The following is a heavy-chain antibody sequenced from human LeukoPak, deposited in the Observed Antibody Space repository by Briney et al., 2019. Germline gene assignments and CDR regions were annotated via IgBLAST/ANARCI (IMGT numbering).Heavy chain of an antibody. V-gene: IGHV1-2*02. CDR1: GYTFTSYY. J-gene: IGHJ4*02. CDR3: ARGRSVGANYYFDY. CDR2: INPNSGGT. Sequence: GASVKVSCKASGYTFTSYYMHWVRRAPGQGLEWMGWINPNSGGTNYAQKFQGRVTMTRDTSISTAYMELSSLRSEDTAVYYCARGRSVGANYYFDYWGQGTLVTVSS.